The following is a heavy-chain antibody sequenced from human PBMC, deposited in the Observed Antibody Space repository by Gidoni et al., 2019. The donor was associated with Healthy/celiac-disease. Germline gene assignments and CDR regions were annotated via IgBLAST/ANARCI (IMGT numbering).Heavy chain of an antibody. CDR1: GFTFSSYA. D-gene: IGHD2-15*01. J-gene: IGHJ3*02. CDR2: ISGSGGST. V-gene: IGHV3-23*01. CDR3: AKGVVVVAATPSHAFDI. Sequence: EVQLLESGGGLVQPGGSLRLSCAASGFTFSSYAMSWVRQAPGKGLEWVSAISGSGGSTYYADSVKGRFTISRDNSKNTLYLQMNSLRAEDTAVYYCAKGVVVVAATPSHAFDIWGQGTMVTVSS.